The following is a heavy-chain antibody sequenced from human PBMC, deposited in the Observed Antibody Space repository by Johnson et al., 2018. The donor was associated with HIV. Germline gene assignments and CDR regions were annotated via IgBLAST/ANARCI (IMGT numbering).Heavy chain of an antibody. CDR3: ARDDDYSRVRAFDF. J-gene: IGHJ3*01. D-gene: IGHD4-11*01. V-gene: IGHV3-33*05. CDR1: GFTLSSHG. CDR2: ILYRGSNK. Sequence: QMLLVESGGDVVQPGRSLTLSCAASGFTLSSHGIHWVRQAPGKGLEWVAVILYRGSNKYYADSVKGRFTISRDNAKSSLCLQMNSLRVDDTAVYYCARDDDYSRVRAFDFRGQGTTVTVSA.